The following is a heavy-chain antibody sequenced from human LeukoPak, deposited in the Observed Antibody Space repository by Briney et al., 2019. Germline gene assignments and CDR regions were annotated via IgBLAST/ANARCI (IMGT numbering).Heavy chain of an antibody. J-gene: IGHJ4*02. Sequence: GGSLRLSCAASGFTFSSYWMHWARQAPGKGLVWVSRINSDGSSTTYADSVKGRFTISRDNAKNTLYLQMNSLRAEDTAVYYCARWETTVTTLDYWGQGTLVTVSS. CDR1: GFTFSSYW. D-gene: IGHD4-17*01. CDR2: INSDGSST. CDR3: ARWETTVTTLDY. V-gene: IGHV3-74*01.